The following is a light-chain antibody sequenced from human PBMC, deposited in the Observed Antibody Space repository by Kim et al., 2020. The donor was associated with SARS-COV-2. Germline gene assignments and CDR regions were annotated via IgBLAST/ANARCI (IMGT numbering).Light chain of an antibody. V-gene: IGKV3-15*01. J-gene: IGKJ1*01. CDR2: DAT. CDR1: QTINNK. Sequence: SPVESATLTCRASQTINNKLVWYQQKPGQAPRLLIYDATTRATGVPARFIGSGSETDFTLTISSLQSEDFAGYYCQQSNDWPPLTFGQGTKVDIK. CDR3: QQSNDWPPLT.